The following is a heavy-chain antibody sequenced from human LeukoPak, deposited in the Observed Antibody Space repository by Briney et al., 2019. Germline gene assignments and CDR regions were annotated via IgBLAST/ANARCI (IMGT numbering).Heavy chain of an antibody. CDR1: GGSISSYY. Sequence: PSETLSLTCTVSGGSISSYYWSWIRQPAGKGLEWIGRIYTSGSTNYNLSLKSRVTMSVDTSKNQFSLKLSSVTAADTAVYYCARDAVAGPYNWFDPWGQGTLVTVSS. CDR3: ARDAVAGPYNWFDP. V-gene: IGHV4-4*07. CDR2: IYTSGST. J-gene: IGHJ5*02. D-gene: IGHD6-19*01.